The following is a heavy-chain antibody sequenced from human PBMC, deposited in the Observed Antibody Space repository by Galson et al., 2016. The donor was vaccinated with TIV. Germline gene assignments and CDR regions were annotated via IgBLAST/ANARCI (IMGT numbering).Heavy chain of an antibody. D-gene: IGHD7-27*01. J-gene: IGHJ4*02. V-gene: IGHV1-3*01. CDR1: GYTFTNYI. CDR3: ARDPGYFVY. Sequence: SVKVSCKASGYTFTNYIMHWVLQAPGQRLEWMGWINAGNGNTKYSQKFQGRVTITRDTSASTAYIELSSLRSEDTAVYYCARDPGYFVYWGQGTLVTVSS. CDR2: INAGNGNT.